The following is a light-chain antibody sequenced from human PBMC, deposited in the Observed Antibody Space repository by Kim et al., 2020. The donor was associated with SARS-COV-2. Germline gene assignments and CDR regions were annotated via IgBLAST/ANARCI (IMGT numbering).Light chain of an antibody. CDR2: AAS. J-gene: IGKJ4*01. Sequence: DIQLTQSPSFLSASVGDRVTITCRASQGISSYLAWYQQKPGKAPKLLIYAASTLQSGVPSRFSGSGSGTEFTLTISSLQPEDFATYYCQQLNSYPRLNVGGGTKVDIK. CDR3: QQLNSYPRLN. CDR1: QGISSY. V-gene: IGKV1-9*01.